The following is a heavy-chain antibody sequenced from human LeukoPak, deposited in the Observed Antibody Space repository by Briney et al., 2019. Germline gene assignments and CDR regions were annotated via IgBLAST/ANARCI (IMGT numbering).Heavy chain of an antibody. CDR1: GFSLSAFW. V-gene: IGHV3-7*03. CDR2: IKYDGSEK. J-gene: IGHJ4*02. CDR3: ARTNPFDY. Sequence: PGGSLRLSCVVSGFSLSAFWMSWVRQAPGKGLECVATIKYDGSEKYYVDSVKGRFTISRDNTKNSLFLQMNSLRAEDTATYYCARTNPFDYWGQGTLVTVSP.